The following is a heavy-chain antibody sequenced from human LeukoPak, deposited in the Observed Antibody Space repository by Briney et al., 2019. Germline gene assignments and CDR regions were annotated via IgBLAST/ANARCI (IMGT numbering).Heavy chain of an antibody. V-gene: IGHV4-39*07. J-gene: IGHJ3*02. CDR2: IYYSGTT. CDR1: GGSISSSNYY. D-gene: IGHD5-24*01. CDR3: ARPPDVKRWLQSSGPFDI. Sequence: PSETLSLTCTVSGGSISSSNYYWGWIRQPPGKGLEWIGSIYYSGTTYYNPSLKSRVTISVDTSKNQFSLKLSSVTAADTAVYYCARPPDVKRWLQSSGPFDIWGQGTMVTVSS.